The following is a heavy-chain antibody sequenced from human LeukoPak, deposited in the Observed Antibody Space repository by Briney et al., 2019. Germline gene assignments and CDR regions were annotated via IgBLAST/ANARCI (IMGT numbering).Heavy chain of an antibody. J-gene: IGHJ4*02. CDR3: ARGQYQLL. CDR2: VNPDGNEK. CDR1: GFIFSSYW. Sequence: GGSLRLSCAASGFIFSSYWMSWVCQAPGKGLEWVAKVNPDGNEKYYVDSVRGRFTISKDNPKNSVYLQMDSLKAEDTAVYYCARGQYQLLWGKGALIIVSS. D-gene: IGHD2-2*01. V-gene: IGHV3-7*04.